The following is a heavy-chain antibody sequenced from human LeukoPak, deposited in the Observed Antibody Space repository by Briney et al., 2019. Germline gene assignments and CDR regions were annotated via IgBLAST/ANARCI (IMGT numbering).Heavy chain of an antibody. CDR2: IDSSGGYI. D-gene: IGHD1-26*01. Sequence: AGGSLRLSCAASGFTVGGNRNSMNWVRQAPGKGLEWVSGIDSSGGYIYYADSVKGRFTISRDNAKNSVYLQMNSLRAEDTAVYYCARAPATNEWRCLDYWGQGTLVTVSS. V-gene: IGHV3-21*01. CDR3: ARAPATNEWRCLDY. CDR1: GFTVGGNRNS. J-gene: IGHJ4*02.